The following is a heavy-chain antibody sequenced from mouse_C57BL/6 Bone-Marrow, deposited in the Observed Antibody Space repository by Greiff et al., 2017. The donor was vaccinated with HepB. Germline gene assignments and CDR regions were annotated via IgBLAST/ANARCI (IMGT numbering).Heavy chain of an antibody. V-gene: IGHV2-5*01. CDR2: IWRGGST. CDR3: AKPYCSSYWYFDV. D-gene: IGHD1-1*01. J-gene: IGHJ1*03. Sequence: VQLQQSGPGLVQPSQSLSITCTVSGFSLTSYGVHWVRQSPGKGLEWLGVIWRGGSTDYNAAFMSRLSTTKDNSKSQVFFKMNSLQADDTAIYYCAKPYCSSYWYFDVWGTGTTVTVSS. CDR1: GFSLTSYG.